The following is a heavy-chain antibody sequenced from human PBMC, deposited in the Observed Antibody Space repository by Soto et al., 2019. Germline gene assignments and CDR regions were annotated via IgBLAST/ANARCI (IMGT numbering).Heavy chain of an antibody. CDR3: AREQVPTLDYYGMDV. Sequence: QVQLQESAPGLVKPSQTLSLTCTVSGGSISSVDYYWNWIRQLPGKGLEWIGYIYHTGSTYYNPSLKSRLLILVDTSTNQFSLRLTALTAADTAVYYCAREQVPTLDYYGMDVWGQGTTVTVSS. J-gene: IGHJ6*02. CDR2: IYHTGST. V-gene: IGHV4-31*03. CDR1: GGSISSVDYY.